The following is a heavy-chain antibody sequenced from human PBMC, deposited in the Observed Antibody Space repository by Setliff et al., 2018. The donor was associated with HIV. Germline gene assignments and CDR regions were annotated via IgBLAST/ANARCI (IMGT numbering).Heavy chain of an antibody. D-gene: IGHD3-10*01. Sequence: SETLSLTCSISGGSISNYYWVWIRQSPGKGLEWIGHIHYGGGTYYNPSLESRVSISRDTSKNQFSLNLRDVTAGDTALYYCARAVIRREDRGMWTKLWSAPNHMDFWGKGITVTVSS. CDR3: ARAVIRREDRGMWTKLWSAPNHMDF. J-gene: IGHJ6*03. CDR2: IHYGGGT. CDR1: GGSISNYY. V-gene: IGHV4-59*01.